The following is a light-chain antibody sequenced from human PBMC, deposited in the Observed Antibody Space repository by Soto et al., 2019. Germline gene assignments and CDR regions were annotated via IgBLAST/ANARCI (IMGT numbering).Light chain of an antibody. J-gene: IGLJ1*01. V-gene: IGLV2-23*02. Sequence: QSALTQPASVSGSPGQSITISRTGTSSDVGSYNLVSWYQQHPGKAPKPMIYEVSKRPSGVSNRFSGSKSGNTASLTISGLQAEDEADYYCCSYAGSSTFVFGTGTKAPS. CDR1: SSDVGSYNL. CDR2: EVS. CDR3: CSYAGSSTFV.